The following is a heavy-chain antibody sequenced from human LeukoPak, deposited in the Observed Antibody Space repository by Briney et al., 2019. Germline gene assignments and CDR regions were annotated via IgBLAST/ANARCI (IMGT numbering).Heavy chain of an antibody. CDR1: GYTFSTYY. D-gene: IGHD3-10*01. J-gene: IGHJ4*02. V-gene: IGHV1-46*01. CDR2: IHPTDGST. CDR3: ARANGGGLDY. Sequence: ASVKVSCKTSGYTFSTYYMHWVRQAPGQGLEWLGIIHPTDGSTSYTQKIQGRVTMTRDTATGTVYLELSSPRSEDTAVYWCARANGGGLDYGGQGTLITVSS.